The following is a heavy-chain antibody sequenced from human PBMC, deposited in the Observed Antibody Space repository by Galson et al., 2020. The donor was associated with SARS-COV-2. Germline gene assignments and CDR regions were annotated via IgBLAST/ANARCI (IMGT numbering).Heavy chain of an antibody. CDR1: GGTFSSYA. V-gene: IGHV1-69*13. J-gene: IGHJ3*02. D-gene: IGHD3-22*01. CDR3: ARFVEFDSSGYYDAFDI. Sequence: SVKVSCKASGGTFSSYAISWVRQAPAPGLEWMGGNIPIFGTANYAQKFQGRVTITADESTSTAYMELSSLRSEDTAVYYCARFVEFDSSGYYDAFDIWGQGKMVTVSS. CDR2: NIPIFGTA.